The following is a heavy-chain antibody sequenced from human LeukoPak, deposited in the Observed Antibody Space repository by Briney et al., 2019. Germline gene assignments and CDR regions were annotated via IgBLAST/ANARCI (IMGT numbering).Heavy chain of an antibody. Sequence: GGTLRLSCAASGFTFSSYAMSWVRQAPGKGLEWVSAISGSGGNTYYADSVKGRFTISRDNSKNTLYLHLNSLRAEDTAVYYCAKGKGPTANWYFDVWGRGTLVTVSS. CDR3: AKGKGPTANWYFDV. D-gene: IGHD2-21*02. J-gene: IGHJ2*01. CDR2: ISGSGGNT. CDR1: GFTFSSYA. V-gene: IGHV3-23*01.